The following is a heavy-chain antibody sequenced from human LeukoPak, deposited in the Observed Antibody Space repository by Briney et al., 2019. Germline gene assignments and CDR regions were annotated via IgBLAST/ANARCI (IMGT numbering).Heavy chain of an antibody. V-gene: IGHV1-58*02. CDR3: AAGVFDILTGYVDY. D-gene: IGHD3-9*01. Sequence: GASVKVSCKASGFTFTSSAMQWVRQARGQRLEWIGWIVVGSGNTNYAQKFQERVTITRDMSTSTAYMELSSLRSEDTAVYYCAAGVFDILTGYVDYWGQGTLVTVSS. J-gene: IGHJ4*02. CDR1: GFTFTSSA. CDR2: IVVGSGNT.